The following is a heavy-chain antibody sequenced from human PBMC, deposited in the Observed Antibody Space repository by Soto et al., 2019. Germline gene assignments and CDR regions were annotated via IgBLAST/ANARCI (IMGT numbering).Heavy chain of an antibody. V-gene: IGHV3-23*01. Sequence: GVSLRLSCAASGFSFSTYTMSWVRQPPGQGLEWLSAVLPIGSSTFYADSVKGRFTISRDNSKNTVYLQMNNLRAEDTAVYYCAQDLNQDGYWDFHYWGQGTLVTVSS. D-gene: IGHD4-17*01. CDR1: GFSFSTYT. CDR3: AQDLNQDGYWDFHY. CDR2: VLPIGSST. J-gene: IGHJ4*02.